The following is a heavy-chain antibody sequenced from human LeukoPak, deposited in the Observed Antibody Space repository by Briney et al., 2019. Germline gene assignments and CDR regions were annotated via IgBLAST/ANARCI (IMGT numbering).Heavy chain of an antibody. Sequence: SVNVSCKASGGTFSSYAISWVRQAPGQGLEWMGGIIPIFGTANYAQKFQGRVTITTDESTSTAYMERSSLRSEDTAVYYCARGPGGFIEGNWYDPWGQGTLVTVSS. CDR3: ARGPGGFIEGNWYDP. J-gene: IGHJ5*01. CDR1: GGTFSSYA. D-gene: IGHD3-16*02. CDR2: IIPIFGTA. V-gene: IGHV1-69*05.